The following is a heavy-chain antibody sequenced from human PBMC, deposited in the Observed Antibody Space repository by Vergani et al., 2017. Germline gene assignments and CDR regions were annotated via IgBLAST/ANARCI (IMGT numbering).Heavy chain of an antibody. V-gene: IGHV1-24*01. CDR1: GYTLTELS. D-gene: IGHD5-12*01. J-gene: IGHJ2*01. Sequence: QVQLVQSGAEVKKPGASVKVSCKVSGYTLTELSMHWVRQAPGKGLEWMGGFDPEDGETIYAQKFQGRVTMTEDTSTDTAYMELSSLRSEDTAVYYCASTAMVDIVATIAAEVWGDWYFDLWGRGTLVTVSS. CDR3: ASTAMVDIVATIAAEVWGDWYFDL. CDR2: FDPEDGET.